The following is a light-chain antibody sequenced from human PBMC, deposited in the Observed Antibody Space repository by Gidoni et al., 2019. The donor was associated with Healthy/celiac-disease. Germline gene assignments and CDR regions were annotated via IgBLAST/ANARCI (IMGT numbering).Light chain of an antibody. CDR1: QDISNY. J-gene: IGKJ3*01. CDR2: DAS. CDR3: QQYDNLPFT. Sequence: IQLTQSPSSLSASVGDRVTITCQASQDISNYLNWYQQKPGKAPKLLIYDASNLETGVPSRVSGSGSGTDFTFTISSLQPEDIATYYCQQYDNLPFTFGPXTKVDIK. V-gene: IGKV1-33*01.